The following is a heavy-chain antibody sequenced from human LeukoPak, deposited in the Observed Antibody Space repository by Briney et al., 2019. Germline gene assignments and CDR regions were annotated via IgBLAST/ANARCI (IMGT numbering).Heavy chain of an antibody. D-gene: IGHD3-3*02. CDR1: GFTFSSYS. Sequence: GGSLRLSCAASGFTFSSYSMNWVRQAPGKGLEWVASISTSSIYIYYTDSVKGRFTISRDNAKNSLYLQMNSLRAEDTAVYYCARDLHPRLAGFFDYWGQGTLVTVSS. J-gene: IGHJ4*02. CDR3: ARDLHPRLAGFFDY. V-gene: IGHV3-21*01. CDR2: ISTSSIYI.